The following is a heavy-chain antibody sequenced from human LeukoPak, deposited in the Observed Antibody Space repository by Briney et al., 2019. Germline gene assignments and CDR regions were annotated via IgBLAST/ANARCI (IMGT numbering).Heavy chain of an antibody. J-gene: IGHJ3*02. V-gene: IGHV4-59*01. CDR2: IYYSGRT. D-gene: IGHD1-26*01. Sequence: PSETLSLTCTVSGGSISSYYWSWIRQPPGKGPEWIGYIYYSGRTNYNPSLKSRVTISVDTSKNQFSLKLTSVTAADTAVYYCAKTKWELDAFDIWGQGTMVTVSS. CDR1: GGSISSYY. CDR3: AKTKWELDAFDI.